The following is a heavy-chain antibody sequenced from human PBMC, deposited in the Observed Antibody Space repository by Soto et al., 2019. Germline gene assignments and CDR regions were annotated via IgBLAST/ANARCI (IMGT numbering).Heavy chain of an antibody. CDR3: ERTGDYLVDY. Sequence: SHTLSLTCAISGDSVSSKSAAWHWIMQSPSRGLEWLGRTYYRSKWSSNYAVSVKSRITINPDTSKNQFSLQLRSVTPDDAAMQYSERTGDYLVDYWGQGPLVTVSS. CDR2: TYYRSKWSS. D-gene: IGHD7-27*01. J-gene: IGHJ4*02. CDR1: GDSVSSKSAA. V-gene: IGHV6-1*01.